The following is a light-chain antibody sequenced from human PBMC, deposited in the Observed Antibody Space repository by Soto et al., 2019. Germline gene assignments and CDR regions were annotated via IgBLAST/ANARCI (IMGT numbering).Light chain of an antibody. CDR2: GAS. V-gene: IGKV1-17*03. J-gene: IGKJ4*01. CDR3: LQYNSYPFT. Sequence: DIQLTQYKSAMSASLGDRFTITCRASQGISNSLAWFQQKPGRVPKRLIYGASTLQSWAPSRFSGSASGAAFTLTISSLQPEDFATYYCLQYNSYPFTFGGGTNVDI. CDR1: QGISNS.